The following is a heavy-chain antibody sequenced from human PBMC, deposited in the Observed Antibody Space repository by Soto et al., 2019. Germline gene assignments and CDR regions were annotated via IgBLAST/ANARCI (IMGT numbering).Heavy chain of an antibody. CDR3: ARDREDDHNSAGPFDY. J-gene: IGHJ4*02. CDR1: GYTFTSYY. CDR2: INPSGGST. D-gene: IGHD6-25*01. V-gene: IGHV1-46*01. Sequence: QVQLVQSGAEVKKPGASVKVSCKASGYTFTSYYMHWARQAPGQALEWMGIINPSGGSTSYAQKFQGRVTMTRETSTSTVYMELSSVRSEGTAVYYCARDREDDHNSAGPFDYWGQGPLVTVSS.